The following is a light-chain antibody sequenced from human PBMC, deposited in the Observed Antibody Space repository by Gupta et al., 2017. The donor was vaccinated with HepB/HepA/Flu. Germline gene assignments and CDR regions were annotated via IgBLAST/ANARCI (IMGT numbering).Light chain of an antibody. CDR1: SSNIGTAYD. J-gene: IGLJ2*01. CDR2: GNT. Sequence: QSVLTQPPSVSGAPGQRVTISCTGSSSNIGTAYDVQWYQHLPGTAPKLLIYGNTDRPSGVPDRFSGSKSGTSASLAITGLQAEDEADYFCQSYDISLNMGVFGGGTRLTVL. V-gene: IGLV1-40*01. CDR3: QSYDISLNMGV.